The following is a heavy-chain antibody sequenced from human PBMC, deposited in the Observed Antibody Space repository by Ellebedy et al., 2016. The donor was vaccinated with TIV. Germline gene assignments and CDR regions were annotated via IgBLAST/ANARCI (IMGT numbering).Heavy chain of an antibody. J-gene: IGHJ4*02. V-gene: IGHV4-59*01. CDR2: VYHTGST. CDR3: ARDGVEDYFDY. D-gene: IGHD3-10*01. Sequence: MPSETLSLTCSVSGVSISDYYWSWIRQPPGQELEWIGYVYHTGSTNYNPSLRSRVTLAVDTPKNEFSLKLSSVTTADTAIYYCARDGVEDYFDYWGQGLLVTVSS. CDR1: GVSISDYY.